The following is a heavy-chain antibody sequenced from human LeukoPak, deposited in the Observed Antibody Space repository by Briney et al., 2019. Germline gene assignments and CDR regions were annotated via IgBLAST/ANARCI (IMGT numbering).Heavy chain of an antibody. D-gene: IGHD2-8*01. CDR2: ISGSGGST. CDR3: ARVLGTYFHDTNAFDP. V-gene: IGHV3-23*01. Sequence: GGSLRLSCAASGFTFSSYAMSWVRQAPGKGLEWVSAISGSGGSTYYADSVKGRFTISRDDSENTLHLQMNSLRTEDTAIYYCARVLGTYFHDTNAFDPWGQGTLVTVSS. J-gene: IGHJ5*02. CDR1: GFTFSSYA.